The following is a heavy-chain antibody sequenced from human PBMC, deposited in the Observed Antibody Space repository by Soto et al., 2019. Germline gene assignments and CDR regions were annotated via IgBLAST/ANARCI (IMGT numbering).Heavy chain of an antibody. J-gene: IGHJ3*02. CDR2: ISSNGGST. Sequence: EVQLVESGGGLVQPGGSLRLSCSASGFTFSSYAMHWVRQAPGKGLEYVSAISSNGGSTYYADSVKGRFTISRDNSKNALYLQMSGLRAEETAVYYCVRGITFVGVIATNDAFDIWGQGTMVTVSS. CDR3: VRGITFVGVIATNDAFDI. V-gene: IGHV3-64D*06. D-gene: IGHD3-16*02. CDR1: GFTFSSYA.